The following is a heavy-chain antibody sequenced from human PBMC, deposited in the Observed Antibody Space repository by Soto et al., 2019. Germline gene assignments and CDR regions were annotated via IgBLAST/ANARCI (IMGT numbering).Heavy chain of an antibody. Sequence: EVQLVESGGGLVQPGGSLRLSCAASGFTFSSYAMSWVRQAPGKGLEWVSAISGSGGSTYYADSVKGRFTISRDNSKNTLYLQMNSLRAEDTAVYYCAKAGRDIVVVVAAHYYYYGMDVWGQGTTVTVSS. CDR3: AKAGRDIVVVVAAHYYYYGMDV. V-gene: IGHV3-23*04. J-gene: IGHJ6*02. CDR1: GFTFSSYA. D-gene: IGHD2-15*01. CDR2: ISGSGGST.